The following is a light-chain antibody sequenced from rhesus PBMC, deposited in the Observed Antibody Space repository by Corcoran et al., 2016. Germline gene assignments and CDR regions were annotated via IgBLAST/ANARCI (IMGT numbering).Light chain of an antibody. CDR1: QSVGRT. Sequence: EIVMTQSPATLSLSPGERATLSCRASQSVGRTLAWYQPKPGQAPRPLISYASRTATGNPDRLRGSGYGTEFTLTISSLDPEDVGVYYCQKYNDWPFTFGPGTKLDIK. J-gene: IGKJ3*01. V-gene: IGKV3-42*02. CDR3: QKYNDWPFT. CDR2: YAS.